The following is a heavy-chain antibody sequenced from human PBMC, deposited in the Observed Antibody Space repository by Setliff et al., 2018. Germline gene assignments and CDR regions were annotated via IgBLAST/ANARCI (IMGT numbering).Heavy chain of an antibody. V-gene: IGHV4-4*07. J-gene: IGHJ6*03. Sequence: SETLSLTCTVSRGSINSHYWSWIRQPAGKGLEWIGRIFDSGTANYSPSLRSRLTISVDTSKNQFSLKLRSVTAADTAVYYCARVSGFQYIDVWDKGTTVTVSS. CDR2: IFDSGTA. CDR1: RGSINSHY. CDR3: ARVSGFQYIDV. D-gene: IGHD3-3*01.